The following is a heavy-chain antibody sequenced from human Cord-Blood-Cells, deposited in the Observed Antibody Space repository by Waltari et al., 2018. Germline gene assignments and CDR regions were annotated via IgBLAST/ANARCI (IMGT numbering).Heavy chain of an antibody. CDR3: ARRGDCSSTSCYAVDI. J-gene: IGHJ3*02. D-gene: IGHD2-2*01. CDR1: GGSISSGDYY. V-gene: IGHV4-30-4*08. Sequence: QVQLQESGPGLVKPSQTLSLTCTVSGGSISSGDYYWSWIRQPPGKGLEWIGYIYYSGSTYYNPSLKSRVTISVDTSKNQFSLKLSSVTAADTAVYYCARRGDCSSTSCYAVDIWGQGTMVTVSS. CDR2: IYYSGST.